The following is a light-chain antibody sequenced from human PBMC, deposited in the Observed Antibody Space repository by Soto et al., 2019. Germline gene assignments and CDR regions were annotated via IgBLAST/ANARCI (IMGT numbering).Light chain of an antibody. V-gene: IGKV3-11*01. CDR2: DAS. Sequence: MVLTQSQATLPLSSGEIATLSCRSSQSVSSYLAWYQHKPCQSPRLLLYDASTVSPGIPARFSGSGSRTAFTLTRSRVAHEDLAVYYCQQRSYCSPLTFGKGTKVDSK. CDR1: QSVSSY. CDR3: QQRSYCSPLT. J-gene: IGKJ1*01.